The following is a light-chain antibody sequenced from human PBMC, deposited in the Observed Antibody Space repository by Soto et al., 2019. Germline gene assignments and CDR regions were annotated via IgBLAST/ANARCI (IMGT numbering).Light chain of an antibody. Sequence: QSALTQPASVSGSPGQSITISCTGTSSDVGNYNYVSWYQQHPGKAPKLMIYGVSNRPSEVSNRFSGSKSGNTASLTISGLQAEDEADYYCSSYTSSSTCLFGGGTKLTVL. CDR1: SSDVGNYNY. V-gene: IGLV2-14*01. CDR3: SSYTSSSTCL. CDR2: GVS. J-gene: IGLJ3*02.